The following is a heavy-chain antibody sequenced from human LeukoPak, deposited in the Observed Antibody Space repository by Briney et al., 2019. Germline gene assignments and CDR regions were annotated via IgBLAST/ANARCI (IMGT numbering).Heavy chain of an antibody. D-gene: IGHD2-15*01. V-gene: IGHV3-23*01. Sequence: GGSLRLSCAASGFTFSSYAMSWVRQAPGKGLEWVSAISGSGGSTYYADSVKGRFTISRDNSKNTLYLQMNSLRAEDTAVYYCAKGGGGGSARGYMDVWGKGTTVTVSS. CDR3: AKGGGGGSARGYMDV. CDR1: GFTFSSYA. CDR2: ISGSGGST. J-gene: IGHJ6*03.